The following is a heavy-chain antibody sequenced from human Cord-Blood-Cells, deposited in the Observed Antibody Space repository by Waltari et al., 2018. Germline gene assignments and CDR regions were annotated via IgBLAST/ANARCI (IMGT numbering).Heavy chain of an antibody. CDR3: ARGGGELLWFRELLYYFDY. D-gene: IGHD3-10*01. CDR2: IYSGGST. Sequence: EVQLVESGGGLVQPGGSLRLSCAASGLPGSSNYLSWVRQAPGKGLEWVSVIYSGGSTYYADSVKGRFTIARDNSKNTLYLQMNSLRAEDTAVYYCARGGGELLWFRELLYYFDYWGQGTLVTVSS. CDR1: GLPGSSNY. V-gene: IGHV3-66*01. J-gene: IGHJ4*02.